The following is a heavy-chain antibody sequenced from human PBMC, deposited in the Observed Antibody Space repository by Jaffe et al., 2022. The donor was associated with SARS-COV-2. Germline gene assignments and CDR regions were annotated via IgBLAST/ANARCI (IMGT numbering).Heavy chain of an antibody. D-gene: IGHD3-10*01. V-gene: IGHV4-61*02. Sequence: QVQLQESGPGLVKPSQTLSLTCTVSGGSISSGSYYWSWIRQPAGKGLEWIGRIYTSGSTNYNPSLKSRVTISVDTSKNQFSLKLSSVTAADTAVYYCARVPHARGYYYYYYGMDVWGQGTTVTVSS. CDR2: IYTSGST. J-gene: IGHJ6*02. CDR1: GGSISSGSYY. CDR3: ARVPHARGYYYYYYGMDV.